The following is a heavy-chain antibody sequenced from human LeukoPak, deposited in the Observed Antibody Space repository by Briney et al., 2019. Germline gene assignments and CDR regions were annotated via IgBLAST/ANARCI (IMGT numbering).Heavy chain of an antibody. Sequence: GASVKVSCKASGGTFSSYAISWVRQAPGQGLEWMGGIIPIFGTANYAQKFQGRVTITADESTSTAYMELSSLRSEDTAVYYCAIDPTYYYDSSGYNTIDYWGQGTLVTVSS. J-gene: IGHJ4*02. CDR1: GGTFSSYA. CDR2: IIPIFGTA. D-gene: IGHD3-22*01. CDR3: AIDPTYYYDSSGYNTIDY. V-gene: IGHV1-69*13.